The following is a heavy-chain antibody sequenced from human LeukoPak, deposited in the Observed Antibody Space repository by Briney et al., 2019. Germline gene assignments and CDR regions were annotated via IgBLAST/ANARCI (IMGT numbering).Heavy chain of an antibody. V-gene: IGHV5-51*01. CDR1: GYSFTSYW. J-gene: IGHJ3*02. CDR3: ARQLYYDFWSGDGAFDI. CDR2: IYPGDSDT. Sequence: KGGESLKISCKGSGYSFTSYWIGWVRQMPGKGLEWMGIIYPGDSDTRYSPSFQGQVTISADKSISTTYLQWSSLKASDTAMYYCARQLYYDFWSGDGAFDIWGQGTMVTVSS. D-gene: IGHD3-3*01.